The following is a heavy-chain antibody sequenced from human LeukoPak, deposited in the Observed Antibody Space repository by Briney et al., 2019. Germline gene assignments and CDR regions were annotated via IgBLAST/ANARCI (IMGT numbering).Heavy chain of an antibody. CDR1: GFTFNKYG. Sequence: GGTLRLSCAVSGFTFNKYGMAWVRQAPGKGLEWVSGISGSGGSAYYADSVRGRFTISRDNSKNTLYLQMNSLRAEDTAVYYCATHLGDILTGYYSFDYWGQGTLVTVSS. J-gene: IGHJ4*02. CDR2: ISGSGGSA. V-gene: IGHV3-23*01. D-gene: IGHD3-9*01. CDR3: ATHLGDILTGYYSFDY.